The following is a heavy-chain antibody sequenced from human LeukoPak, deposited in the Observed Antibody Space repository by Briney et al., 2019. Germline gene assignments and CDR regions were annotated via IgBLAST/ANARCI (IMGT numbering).Heavy chain of an antibody. CDR1: GYTFTSYG. V-gene: IGHV7-4-1*02. CDR2: INTNTGNP. D-gene: IGHD3-22*01. J-gene: IGHJ4*02. CDR3: ARVDYDNSGYYYSDY. Sequence: ASVKVSCKASGYTFTSYGISWVRQAPGQGLEWMGWINTNTGNPTYAQGFTGRFVFSLDTSVSTAYLQISSLKAEDTAMYYCARVDYDNSGYYYSDYWGQGTLVTVSS.